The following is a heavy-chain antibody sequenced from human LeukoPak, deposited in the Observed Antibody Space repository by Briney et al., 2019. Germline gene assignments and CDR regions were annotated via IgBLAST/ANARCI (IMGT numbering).Heavy chain of an antibody. CDR1: GGSFSGYY. CDR3: ARNARWLLLLNWFDP. V-gene: IGHV4-34*01. J-gene: IGHJ5*02. CDR2: INHSGST. Sequence: SETLSLTCAVYGGSFSGYYWSWIRQPPGKGLEWIGGINHSGSTNYNPSLKSRVTISVDTSKNQFSLKLSSVTAADTAVYYCARNARWLLLLNWFDPWGQGTLVTVSS. D-gene: IGHD3-22*01.